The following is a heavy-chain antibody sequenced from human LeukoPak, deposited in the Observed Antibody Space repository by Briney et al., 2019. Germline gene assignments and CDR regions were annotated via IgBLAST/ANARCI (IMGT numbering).Heavy chain of an antibody. V-gene: IGHV4-38-2*02. J-gene: IGHJ4*02. CDR3: ARDPSDY. Sequence: KPSETLSLTCTVSGYSISSGYYWGWIRQPPGKGLEWIANIYHSGTTYYNPSLKSRVTISVDTSKNQFSLKLSSVTAADTAVYYCARDPSDYWGQGTLVTVSS. CDR2: IYHSGTT. CDR1: GYSISSGYY.